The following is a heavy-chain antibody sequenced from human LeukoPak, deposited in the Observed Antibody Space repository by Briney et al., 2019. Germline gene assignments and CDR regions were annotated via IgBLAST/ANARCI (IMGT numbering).Heavy chain of an antibody. D-gene: IGHD3-10*01. CDR2: ISSNGGST. CDR3: ARGPSLWVGDYYFDY. Sequence: PGGSLRLSCAASGFTFSSYAMHWVRQAPGKGLEYVSAISSNGGSTYYANSVKGRFTISRDNSKNTLYLQMGSLRAEDMAVYYCARGPSLWVGDYYFDYWGQGTLVTVSS. V-gene: IGHV3-64*01. CDR1: GFTFSSYA. J-gene: IGHJ4*02.